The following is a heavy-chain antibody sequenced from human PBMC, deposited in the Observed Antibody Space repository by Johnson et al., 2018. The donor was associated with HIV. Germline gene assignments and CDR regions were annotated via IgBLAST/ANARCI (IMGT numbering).Heavy chain of an antibody. CDR3: ATAAAGLDAFDV. D-gene: IGHD6-13*01. CDR2: INWNGGST. J-gene: IGHJ3*01. CDR1: GFTFDDYG. Sequence: VQLVESGGGVVRPGGSLRLSCAASGFTFDDYGMSWVRQAPGKGLEWVSGINWNGGSTYYADSRKGRFTISRDKSKNTLYLQMNSLRAEETAVYYCATAAAGLDAFDVWGQGTMVTVSS. V-gene: IGHV3-20*04.